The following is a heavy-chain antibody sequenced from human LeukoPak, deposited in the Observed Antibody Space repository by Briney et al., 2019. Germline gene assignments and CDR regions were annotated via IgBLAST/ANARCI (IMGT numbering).Heavy chain of an antibody. Sequence: PGGSLRLSCAASGFTFSSYGMHWVRQAPGKGLEWVAVISYDGSNKYYADSVKGRFTISRDNSKNTLYLQMNSLRAEDTAVYYCAKEGRSAFGQWLDYYYYGMDVWGQGATVTVSS. D-gene: IGHD6-19*01. CDR3: AKEGRSAFGQWLDYYYYGMDV. CDR2: ISYDGSNK. J-gene: IGHJ6*02. CDR1: GFTFSSYG. V-gene: IGHV3-30*18.